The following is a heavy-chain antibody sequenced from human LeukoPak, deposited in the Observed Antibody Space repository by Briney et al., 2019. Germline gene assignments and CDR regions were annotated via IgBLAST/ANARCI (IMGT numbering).Heavy chain of an antibody. Sequence: PGGSLRLSCAASGFTFSSYGMHWVRQAPGKGLEWVAVISYDGSNKYYADSVKGRFTISRDNSKNTLYLQMNSLRAEDTAVYYCAKWGYCSGGSCYSYYFDYWGQGTLVTVSS. V-gene: IGHV3-30*18. CDR2: ISYDGSNK. CDR3: AKWGYCSGGSCYSYYFDY. D-gene: IGHD2-15*01. J-gene: IGHJ4*02. CDR1: GFTFSSYG.